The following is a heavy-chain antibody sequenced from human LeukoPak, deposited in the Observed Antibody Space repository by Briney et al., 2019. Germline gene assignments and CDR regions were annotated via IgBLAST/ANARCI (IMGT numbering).Heavy chain of an antibody. J-gene: IGHJ4*02. D-gene: IGHD6-6*01. CDR2: ISYDGSNK. CDR3: ARERNAYSSSSFDY. V-gene: IGHV3-30-3*01. Sequence: GGSLRLSCAASGFTFSSCAMHWVRQAPGKGLEWVAVISYDGSNKYYADSVKGRFTISRDNSKNTLYLQMNSLRAEDTAVYYCARERNAYSSSSFDYWGQGTLVTVSS. CDR1: GFTFSSCA.